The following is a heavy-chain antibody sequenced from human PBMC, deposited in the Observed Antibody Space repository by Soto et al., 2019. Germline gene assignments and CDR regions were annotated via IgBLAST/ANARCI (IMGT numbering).Heavy chain of an antibody. V-gene: IGHV1-69*02. Sequence: QVQLVQSGAEVKKPGSPVKVSCKASGGTFSSYISWVRQAPGQGIEWMGRIIPILGIANYAQEFQGRVTITADKSTGTAYVELGSLRSEDTAVYSCARLLYYDSSGFPVAYWGQGTLVTVAS. D-gene: IGHD3-22*01. CDR3: ARLLYYDSSGFPVAY. J-gene: IGHJ4*02. CDR2: IIPILGIA. CDR1: GGTFSSY.